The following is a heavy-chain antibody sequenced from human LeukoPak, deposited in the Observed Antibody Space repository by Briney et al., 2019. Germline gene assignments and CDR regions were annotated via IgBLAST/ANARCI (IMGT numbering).Heavy chain of an antibody. CDR1: GDSIGRGSYY. CDR3: ARDPLNYYDSSGYYP. J-gene: IGHJ5*02. V-gene: IGHV4-61*02. Sequence: SETLSLTCAVSGDSIGRGSYYWGWIRQPAGKAPEWIGRIFNTGSTSYNPSLKSRVTISVNTSKNQFSLKLSSVTAADTAVYYCARDPLNYYDSSGYYPWGQGTLVTVSS. D-gene: IGHD3-22*01. CDR2: IFNTGST.